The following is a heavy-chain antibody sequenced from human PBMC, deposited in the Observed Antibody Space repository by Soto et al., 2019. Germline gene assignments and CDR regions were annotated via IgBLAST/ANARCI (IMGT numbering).Heavy chain of an antibody. J-gene: IGHJ6*02. Sequence: APGQGLEWMGGIIPIFGTANYAQKFQGRVTITADESTSTAYMELSSLRSEDPAVYYCARDPWGYGGYDWLLTSFFYYYAIDVWCPPTTLPVSS. CDR2: IIPIFGTA. CDR3: ARDPWGYGGYDWLLTSFFYYYAIDV. D-gene: IGHD5-12*01. V-gene: IGHV1-69*01.